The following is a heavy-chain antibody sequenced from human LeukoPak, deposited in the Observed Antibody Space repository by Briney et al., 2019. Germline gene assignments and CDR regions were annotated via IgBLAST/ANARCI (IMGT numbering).Heavy chain of an antibody. D-gene: IGHD6-19*01. CDR3: AKGLYSSGWYAGDFQH. CDR1: GFTVSSNY. CDR2: ISGSGGST. J-gene: IGHJ1*01. Sequence: GGSLRLSCAASGFTVSSNYMSWVRQAPGKGLEWVSAISGSGGSTYYADSVKGRFTISRDNSKNTLYLQMNSLRAEDTAVYYCAKGLYSSGWYAGDFQHWGQGTLVTVSS. V-gene: IGHV3-23*01.